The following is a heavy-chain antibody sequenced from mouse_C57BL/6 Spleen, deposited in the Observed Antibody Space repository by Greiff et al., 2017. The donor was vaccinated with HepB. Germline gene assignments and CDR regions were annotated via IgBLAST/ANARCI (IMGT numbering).Heavy chain of an antibody. V-gene: IGHV5-17*01. Sequence: DVKLVESGGGLVKPGGSLKLSCAASGFTFSDYGMHWVRQAPEKGLEWVAYISSGSSTIYYADTVKGRFTISRDNAKNTLFLQMTSLRSEDTAMYYCARAYDYDAWFAYWGQGTLVTVSA. D-gene: IGHD2-4*01. CDR2: ISSGSSTI. J-gene: IGHJ3*01. CDR1: GFTFSDYG. CDR3: ARAYDYDAWFAY.